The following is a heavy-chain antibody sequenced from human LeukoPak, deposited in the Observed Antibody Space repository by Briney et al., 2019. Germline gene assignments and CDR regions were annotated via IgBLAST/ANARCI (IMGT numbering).Heavy chain of an antibody. CDR1: GSSFTSYW. J-gene: IGHJ3*02. CDR3: ARSVAEDAFDI. V-gene: IGHV5-51*01. Sequence: GESLKISCKGSGSSFTSYWIGWVRQLPGKGLEWMGIIYPGDSDTRYTPSFQGQVTISADKSISTAYLQWSSLKASDTAMYYCARSVAEDAFDIWGQGTMVTASS. CDR2: IYPGDSDT. D-gene: IGHD6-19*01.